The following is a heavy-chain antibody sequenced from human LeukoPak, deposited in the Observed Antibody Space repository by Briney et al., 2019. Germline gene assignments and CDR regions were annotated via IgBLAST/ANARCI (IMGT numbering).Heavy chain of an antibody. V-gene: IGHV3-33*01. CDR1: GFTFGSYG. D-gene: IGHD2/OR15-2a*01. CDR2: IWYDGSNK. Sequence: GGSLRLSCAASGFTFGSYGMHWVRQAPGKGLEWVALIWYDGSNKYYADSVKGRLTISRDNSKNTLYLQMNSLRAEDTAIYYCAREGPRGNSQFDYWGQGTLVTVSS. J-gene: IGHJ4*02. CDR3: AREGPRGNSQFDY.